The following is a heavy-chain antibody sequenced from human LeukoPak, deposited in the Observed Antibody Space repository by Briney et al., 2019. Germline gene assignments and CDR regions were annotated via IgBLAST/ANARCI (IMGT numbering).Heavy chain of an antibody. Sequence: GGSLRLSCTASGFSFSKYWMSWVRQARGKGLEWVTIIYSGDYPYYADSVKGRFTISRDNSKNTLYFPINSPQADDQAVYYCAKNGPWGYYFDYWGQGTLVTVS. CDR2: IYSGDYP. CDR3: AKNGPWGYYFDY. D-gene: IGHD3-16*01. CDR1: GFSFSKYW. J-gene: IGHJ4*02. V-gene: IGHV3-53*01.